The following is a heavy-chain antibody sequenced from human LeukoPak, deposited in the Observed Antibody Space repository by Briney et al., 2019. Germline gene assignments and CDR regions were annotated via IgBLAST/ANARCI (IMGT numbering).Heavy chain of an antibody. J-gene: IGHJ4*02. CDR2: ISGGGGTT. V-gene: IGHV3-23*01. D-gene: IGHD5-12*01. Sequence: GGSLRLSCAASGFTFSSYAMNWVRQAPGKGLEWVSAISGGGGTTYYADSVKGRFTISRDNSKNTLFLQMNSLRAEDTSVYYCAKDREGLSSGYDLEYFDYWGQGTLVTVSS. CDR1: GFTFSSYA. CDR3: AKDREGLSSGYDLEYFDY.